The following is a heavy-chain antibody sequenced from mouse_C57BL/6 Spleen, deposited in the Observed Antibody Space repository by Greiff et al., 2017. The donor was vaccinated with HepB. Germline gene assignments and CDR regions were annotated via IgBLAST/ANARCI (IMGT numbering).Heavy chain of an antibody. CDR1: GYTFTSYW. CDR3: ARTRLSNHYFDY. CDR2: IDPSDSYT. Sequence: VQLQQPGAELVKPGASVKLSCKASGYTFTSYWMQWVKQRPGQGLEWIGEIDPSDSYTNYNQKFKGKATLTVDTSSSTAYMQLSSLTSEDSAVYYCARTRLSNHYFDYWGQGTTLTVSS. D-gene: IGHD2-5*01. V-gene: IGHV1-50*01. J-gene: IGHJ2*01.